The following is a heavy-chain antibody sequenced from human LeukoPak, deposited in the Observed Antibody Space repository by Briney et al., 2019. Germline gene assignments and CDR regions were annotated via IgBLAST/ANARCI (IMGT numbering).Heavy chain of an antibody. J-gene: IGHJ4*02. CDR1: GYSISSGYY. CDR3: ARQRTVVTPEFFDY. Sequence: SETLSLTCTVSGYSISSGYYWGWIRQPPGKGLEWIGSIYHSGSTYYNPSLKSRVTISVDTSKNQFSLKLSSVTAADTAIYYCARQRTVVTPEFFDYWGQGTLVIVSS. CDR2: IYHSGST. D-gene: IGHD4-23*01. V-gene: IGHV4-38-2*02.